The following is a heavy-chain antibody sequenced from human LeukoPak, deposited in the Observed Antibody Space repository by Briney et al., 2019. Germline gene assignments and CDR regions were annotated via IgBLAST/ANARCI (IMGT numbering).Heavy chain of an antibody. CDR2: FDPEDGET. Sequence: ASVKVSCKVSGYSLTELSMHWVRQARGKGLEWMGGFDPEDGETIYAQKFQGRATMTEDTSTDTAYMELSSLRSEDTAVYYCATKYYYDSSGYFGGYFDYWGQGALVTVSS. D-gene: IGHD3-22*01. V-gene: IGHV1-24*01. J-gene: IGHJ4*02. CDR1: GYSLTELS. CDR3: ATKYYYDSSGYFGGYFDY.